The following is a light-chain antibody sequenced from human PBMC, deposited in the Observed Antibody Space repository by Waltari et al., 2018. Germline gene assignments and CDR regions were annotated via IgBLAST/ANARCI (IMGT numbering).Light chain of an antibody. V-gene: IGLV2-14*01. CDR2: VCS. J-gene: IGLJ3*02. CDR3: SSYTSNNIWV. CDR1: RSDVGGYKY. Sequence: QSALTQPASVSGSPGQSITISCNGTRSDVGGYKYVSWYQKHPGKAPKFMIDVCSPRPSGVSNRFSFSKSGNTASLTISGLQAEDEADYYCSSYTSNNIWVFGGVTKLTVL.